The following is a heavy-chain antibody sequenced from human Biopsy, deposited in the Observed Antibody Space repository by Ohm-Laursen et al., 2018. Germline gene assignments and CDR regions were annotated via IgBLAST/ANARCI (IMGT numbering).Heavy chain of an antibody. D-gene: IGHD1-14*01. CDR1: DGSLSSYS. CDR2: IYTSGIT. J-gene: IGHJ5*02. CDR3: ARDRDRRGWFDP. Sequence: SQTLSLTCIVSDGSLSSYSWSWIRQPSGKGLEWIGQIYTSGITNYNPSLKSRVTMSVDTSKNKFSLRVSSVTAADTAVYYCARDRDRRGWFDPWGQGTLVTVSS. V-gene: IGHV4-4*07.